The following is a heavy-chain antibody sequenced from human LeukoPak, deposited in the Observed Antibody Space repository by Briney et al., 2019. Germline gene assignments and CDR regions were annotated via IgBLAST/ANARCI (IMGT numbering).Heavy chain of an antibody. D-gene: IGHD5-18*01. V-gene: IGHV1-69*13. J-gene: IGHJ3*01. CDR2: IIPIFGTA. CDR3: ARSTAMVTRSFDV. Sequence: GAAVKVSCKASGGTFSSYAISWVRQAPGQGLEWMGGIIPIFGTANYAQKFQGRVTITADESTSTAYMELSSLRSEDTAVYYCARSTAMVTRSFDVWGQGTMVTVSS. CDR1: GGTFSSYA.